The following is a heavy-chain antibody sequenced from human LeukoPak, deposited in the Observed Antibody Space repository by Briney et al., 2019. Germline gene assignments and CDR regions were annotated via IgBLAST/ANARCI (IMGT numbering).Heavy chain of an antibody. CDR3: VRGGGWLPN. V-gene: IGHV4-59*01. CDR1: GASISSNY. D-gene: IGHD5-12*01. J-gene: IGHJ4*02. Sequence: ASETLSLTCTVAGASISSNYWSWIRQSPGKGLEWIGFIRNTGSTSYNPSLESRVTISVDTSKKQFSLKLTSVTAADTAVYYCVRGGGWLPNWAQGTLVTVSS. CDR2: IRNTGST.